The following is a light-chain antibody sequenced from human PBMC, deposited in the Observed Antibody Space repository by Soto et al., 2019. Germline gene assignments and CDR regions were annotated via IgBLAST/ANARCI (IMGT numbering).Light chain of an antibody. J-gene: IGKJ1*01. CDR1: QSLVHNDGNTY. Sequence: DIVMTQTPLSSPVTLGQAASISCRSSQSLVHNDGNTYLSWFQQRPGQPPRLLIYKVSDRFSGVPDRISGSGAGTDFTLTISRVEAEDDGIYYCMQTTQSHWTFGQGTKVEIK. CDR3: MQTTQSHWT. V-gene: IGKV2-24*01. CDR2: KVS.